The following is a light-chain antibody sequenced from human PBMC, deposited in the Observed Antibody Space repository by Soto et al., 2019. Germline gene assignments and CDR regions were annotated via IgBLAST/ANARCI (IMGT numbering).Light chain of an antibody. Sequence: IMMTQSPASLRASLGERATINCKASQIVLYTSNNQNYLAWYQQKSGQPPKLLIYGASARESGVPARFSGSGSGTDFTLTISGLQAEDVAVYYCLQDYHVPFTFGPGTKVDIK. CDR2: GAS. J-gene: IGKJ3*01. CDR3: LQDYHVPFT. V-gene: IGKV4-1*01. CDR1: QIVLYTSNNQNY.